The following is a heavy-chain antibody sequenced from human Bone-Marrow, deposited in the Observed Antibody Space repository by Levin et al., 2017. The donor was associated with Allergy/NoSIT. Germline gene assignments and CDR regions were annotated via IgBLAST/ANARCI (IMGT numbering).Heavy chain of an antibody. Sequence: SETLSLTCTVSGAISGPYYWNWIRQVPGKGLEWLGRIYSTGSTNYNPSFKSRVAVSIDTSKNKFSLSLTSVTASDTAVYYCARDPATKLDAFDLWGQGTLVTVSS. V-gene: IGHV4-4*07. CDR3: ARDPATKLDAFDL. J-gene: IGHJ4*02. CDR1: GAISGPYY. D-gene: IGHD6-13*01. CDR2: IYSTGST.